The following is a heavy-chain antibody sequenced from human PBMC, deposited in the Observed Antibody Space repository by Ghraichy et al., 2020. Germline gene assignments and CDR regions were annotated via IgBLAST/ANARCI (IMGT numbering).Heavy chain of an antibody. D-gene: IGHD3-10*01. V-gene: IGHV4-34*01. J-gene: IGHJ6*02. CDR2: INHSGST. CDR1: GGSFSGYY. Sequence: SETLSLTCAVYGGSFSGYYWSWIRQPPGKGLEWIGEINHSGSTNYNPSLKSRVTISVDTSKNQFSLKLSSVTAADTAVYYCARAPAEVLWFGELLSGGMDGWGQGTTVTVSS. CDR3: ARAPAEVLWFGELLSGGMDG.